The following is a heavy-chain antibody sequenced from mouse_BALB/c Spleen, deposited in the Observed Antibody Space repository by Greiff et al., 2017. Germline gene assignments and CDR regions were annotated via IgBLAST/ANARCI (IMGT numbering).Heavy chain of an antibody. CDR2: ISSGGSYT. D-gene: IGHD6-1*01. Sequence: EVKLMESGGGLVKPGGSLKLSCAASGFTFSSYAMSWVRQTPEKRLEWVATISSGGSYTYYPDSVKGRFTISRDNAKNTLYLQMSSLRSEDTAMYYCARQPGRNYFDYWGQGTTLTVSS. CDR3: ARQPGRNYFDY. J-gene: IGHJ2*01. V-gene: IGHV5-9-3*01. CDR1: GFTFSSYA.